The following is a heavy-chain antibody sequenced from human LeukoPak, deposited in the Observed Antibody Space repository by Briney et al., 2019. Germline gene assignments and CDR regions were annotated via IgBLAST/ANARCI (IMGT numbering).Heavy chain of an antibody. D-gene: IGHD5-24*01. Sequence: GGSLRLSCAASGFTFSSYSMNWVRQAPGKGLEWASSISSSSSYIYYADSVKGRFTISRDNAKNSLYLQMNSLRAEDTAVYYCANSPSRDGYPTGYWGQGTLVTVSS. CDR1: GFTFSSYS. CDR3: ANSPSRDGYPTGY. CDR2: ISSSSSYI. V-gene: IGHV3-21*01. J-gene: IGHJ4*02.